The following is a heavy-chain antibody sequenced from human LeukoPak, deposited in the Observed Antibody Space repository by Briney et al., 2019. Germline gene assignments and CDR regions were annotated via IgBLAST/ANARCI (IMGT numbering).Heavy chain of an antibody. CDR2: INWNGGST. CDR1: GFTLDDYG. Sequence: GALRLSCAASGFTLDDYGMSWVRQAPGKGLEWVSGINWNGGSTGYADSVKGRFTISRDNAKNSLYLQMNSLRAEDTALYYCARDYYDSSGYYYPPPDYWGQGTLVTVSS. D-gene: IGHD3-22*01. CDR3: ARDYYDSSGYYYPPPDY. V-gene: IGHV3-20*04. J-gene: IGHJ4*02.